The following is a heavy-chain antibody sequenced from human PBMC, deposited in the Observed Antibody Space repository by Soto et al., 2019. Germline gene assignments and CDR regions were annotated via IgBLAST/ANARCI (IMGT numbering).Heavy chain of an antibody. CDR3: ARQRGSYGLRVYYYYGMDV. V-gene: IGHV4-34*01. D-gene: IGHD5-18*01. Sequence: PSGTLFPTCAVYGGAFRGFHWGWVPPPPGEGVEWIGEINHSGSTNYNPSLKSRVTISVDTSKNQFSLKLSSVTAADTAVYYCARQRGSYGLRVYYYYGMDVWGQGTTVTVSS. CDR1: GGAFRGFH. CDR2: INHSGST. J-gene: IGHJ6*02.